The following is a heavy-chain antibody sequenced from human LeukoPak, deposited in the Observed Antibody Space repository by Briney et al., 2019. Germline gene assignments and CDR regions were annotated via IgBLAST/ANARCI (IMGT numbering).Heavy chain of an antibody. CDR1: EFTFSSYW. CDR3: AGGHHYYDSSAYYY. Sequence: GGSLRLSCAASEFTFSSYWMHWVRQAPGKGLVWVSCINSDGSSTSYAASVKGRFTISRDTAKNTLYLQMNSLRAEDTAVYYCAGGHHYYDSSAYYYWGQGTLVTVSS. CDR2: INSDGSST. J-gene: IGHJ4*02. D-gene: IGHD3-22*01. V-gene: IGHV3-74*01.